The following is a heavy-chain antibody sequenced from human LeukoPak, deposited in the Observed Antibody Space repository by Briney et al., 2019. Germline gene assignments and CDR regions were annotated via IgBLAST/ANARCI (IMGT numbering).Heavy chain of an antibody. Sequence: GGSLRLSCAASGFTFSNYWMSWVRQAPGKGLEWVANMDRSDTERHYLDSVRGRFTISRDNAKNFLYLQMSGLRAEDTAVYYCGRDGGHCGGVTCPGDNWGQGTLVTVTS. CDR3: GRDGGHCGGVTCPGDN. V-gene: IGHV3-7*01. D-gene: IGHD2-21*01. CDR2: MDRSDTER. CDR1: GFTFSNYW. J-gene: IGHJ4*02.